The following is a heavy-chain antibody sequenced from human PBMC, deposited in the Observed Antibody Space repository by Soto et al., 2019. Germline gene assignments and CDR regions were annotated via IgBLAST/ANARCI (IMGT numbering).Heavy chain of an antibody. V-gene: IGHV3-23*01. CDR1: GFSFKDYY. Sequence: GGSLRLSCAASGFSFKDYYMTWMRQTPEKGLEWVSAISGSGGSTYYADSVKGRFTISRDNSKNTLYLQMNSLRAEDTAVYYCAKPGDSSGYYYLSYFDCWGQGTMATVYS. CDR3: AKPGDSSGYYYLSYFDC. J-gene: IGHJ4*02. CDR2: ISGSGGST. D-gene: IGHD3-22*01.